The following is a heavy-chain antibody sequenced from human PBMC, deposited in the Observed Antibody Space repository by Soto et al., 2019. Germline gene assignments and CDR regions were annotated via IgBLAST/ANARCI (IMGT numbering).Heavy chain of an antibody. CDR2: ISTSGATI. CDR3: ARDRYDTTDFDY. D-gene: IGHD3-22*01. CDR1: GFTFSSYE. J-gene: IGHJ4*02. V-gene: IGHV3-48*03. Sequence: GRSLRLSCAGSGFTFSSYEMNWVRQAPGKGLEWISYISTSGATIYYADSVKGRFTISRDNAKNSLYLHMSSLRVEDTAVYHCARDRYDTTDFDYWGQGTLVTVSS.